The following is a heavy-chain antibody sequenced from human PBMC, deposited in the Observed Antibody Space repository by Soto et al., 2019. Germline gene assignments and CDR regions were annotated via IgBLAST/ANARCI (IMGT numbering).Heavy chain of an antibody. Sequence: PSETLSLTSTVADGSISSGGYYWSWIRQHPGKGLEWIGYIYYSGSTYYNPSLKSRVTISVDRSKNQFSLKLSSVTAADTAVYYCARAGGLGAVAADYWGQGTLVTVSS. V-gene: IGHV4-31*03. CDR3: ARAGGLGAVAADY. J-gene: IGHJ4*02. D-gene: IGHD6-19*01. CDR1: DGSISSGGYY. CDR2: IYYSGST.